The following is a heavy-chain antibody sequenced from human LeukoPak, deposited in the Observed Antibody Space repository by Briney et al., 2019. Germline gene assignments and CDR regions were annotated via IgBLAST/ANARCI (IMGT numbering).Heavy chain of an antibody. CDR3: ARGREYYDSSGYFY. J-gene: IGHJ4*02. D-gene: IGHD3-22*01. V-gene: IGHV4-34*01. CDR2: INHSGST. CDR1: GGSFSGYY. Sequence: SETLSLTCAVYGGSFSGYYWSWIRQPPGKGLEWIGEINHSGSTNYNPSLKSRVTISVDTSKNQLSLKLSSVTAADTAVYYCARGREYYDSSGYFYWGQGTLVTVSS.